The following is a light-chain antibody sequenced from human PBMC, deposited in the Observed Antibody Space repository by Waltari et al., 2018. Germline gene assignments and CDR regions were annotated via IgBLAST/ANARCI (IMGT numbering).Light chain of an antibody. Sequence: QSALTQPPSASGSPGQSVTISCTGPSSDVGAYHSVPWYQQHPGQAPKLMIYEVTKRPSGVPDRFSGSKSGNTASLTVSGLQAEDEADYYCSSYAGSNKGVFGGGTHLTVL. CDR3: SSYAGSNKGV. J-gene: IGLJ2*01. CDR1: SSDVGAYHS. CDR2: EVT. V-gene: IGLV2-8*01.